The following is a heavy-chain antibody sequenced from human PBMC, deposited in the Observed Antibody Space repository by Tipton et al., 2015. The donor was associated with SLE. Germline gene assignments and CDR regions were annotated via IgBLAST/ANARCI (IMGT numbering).Heavy chain of an antibody. CDR3: ARRADYGSGNWYFDL. V-gene: IGHV4-59*08. J-gene: IGHJ2*01. Sequence: TLSLTCTVSGGSISSYYWSWIRQPPGKGLEWIGYIYYSGSTNYNPSLKSRVTISVDTSKNQFSLKLSSVTAADTAVYYCARRADYGSGNWYFDLWSRGTLVTVSS. D-gene: IGHD3-10*01. CDR2: IYYSGST. CDR1: GGSISSYY.